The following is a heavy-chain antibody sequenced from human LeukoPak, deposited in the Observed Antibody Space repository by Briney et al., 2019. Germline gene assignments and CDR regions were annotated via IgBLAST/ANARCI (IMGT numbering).Heavy chain of an antibody. D-gene: IGHD3-3*01. J-gene: IGHJ3*02. CDR2: IYPGDSDT. V-gene: IGHV5-51*01. CDR1: GYSFTSYW. Sequence: GESLKISCKGSGYSFTSYWIGWVRQMPGKGLEWMGIIYPGDSDTRYSPSFQGQVTISAGKSISTAYLQWSSLKASDTAMYYCARHRRARFDPFDIWGQGTMVTVSS. CDR3: ARHRRARFDPFDI.